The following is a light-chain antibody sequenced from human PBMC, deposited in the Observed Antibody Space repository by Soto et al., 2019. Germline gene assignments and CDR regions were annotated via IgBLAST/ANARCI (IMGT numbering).Light chain of an antibody. CDR3: HQRSSWPRT. Sequence: EIVLTQSPATLSLFPGERATLSCRASQSVRTYLAWFQQKPGQAPRLLISNASNRATGIPARFSGSGSGIDFTLTISGLEAEDSAVYYCHQRSSWPRTFGGGTKVEI. CDR2: NAS. J-gene: IGKJ4*01. CDR1: QSVRTY. V-gene: IGKV3-11*01.